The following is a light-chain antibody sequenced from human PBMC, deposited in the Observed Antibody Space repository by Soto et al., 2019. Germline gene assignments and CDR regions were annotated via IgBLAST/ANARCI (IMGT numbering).Light chain of an antibody. CDR1: ASNIGAAYD. CDR2: GDN. J-gene: IGLJ1*01. CDR3: QYYGIRLDSYV. Sequence: QSVLTQPPSVSGAPGQRVSISCTGSASNIGAAYDVHWYQHLPGAAPKLLIYGDNNRPSGVPDRFSGSKSGTSASLAITSLPAEEDAYYCWQYYGIRLDSYVFGTGTKVTVL. V-gene: IGLV1-40*01.